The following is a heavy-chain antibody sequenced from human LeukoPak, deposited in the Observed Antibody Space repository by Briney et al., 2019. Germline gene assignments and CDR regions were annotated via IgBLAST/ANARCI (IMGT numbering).Heavy chain of an antibody. CDR1: GGTFSSYA. J-gene: IGHJ3*02. CDR3: AAGLVGATGAAFDI. D-gene: IGHD1-26*01. Sequence: ASVKVSCKASGGTFSSYAISWVRQAPGQGLEWMGWISAYNGNTNYAQKLQGRVTMTTDTSTSTAYMELRSLRSDDTAVYYCAAGLVGATGAAFDIWGQGTMVTVSS. CDR2: ISAYNGNT. V-gene: IGHV1-18*01.